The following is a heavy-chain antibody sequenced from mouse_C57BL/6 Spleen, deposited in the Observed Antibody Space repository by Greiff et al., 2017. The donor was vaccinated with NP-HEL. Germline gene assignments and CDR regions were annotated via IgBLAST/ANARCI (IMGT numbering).Heavy chain of an antibody. CDR3: ARVLSLYYFDY. V-gene: IGHV3-6*01. CDR1: GYSITSGYY. D-gene: IGHD2-14*01. Sequence: EVQLMESGPGLVKPSQSLSLTCSVTGYSITSGYYWNWIRQFPGNKLEWMGYISYDGSNNYNPSLKNRISITRDTSKNQFFLKLNSVTTEDTATYYCARVLSLYYFDYWGQGTTLTVSS. J-gene: IGHJ2*01. CDR2: ISYDGSN.